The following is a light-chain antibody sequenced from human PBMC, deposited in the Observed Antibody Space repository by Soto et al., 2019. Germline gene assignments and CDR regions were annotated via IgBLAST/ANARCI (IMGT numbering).Light chain of an antibody. J-gene: IGKJ1*01. CDR1: QSISSW. V-gene: IGKV1-5*01. Sequence: DIQMTQSPSSLSASVGDRVTITCRASQSISSWLAWYQQKPGKAPKLLIFDAFNLESGVPSRFSGSGSGTEFTLTISSLQPDDFATYYCQQYNTYSRTFGQGTKVDIK. CDR3: QQYNTYSRT. CDR2: DAF.